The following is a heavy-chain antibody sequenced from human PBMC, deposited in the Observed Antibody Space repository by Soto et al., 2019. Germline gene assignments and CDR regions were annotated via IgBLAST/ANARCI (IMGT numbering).Heavy chain of an antibody. Sequence: TGGSLRLSCAASGFTFSNAWMSWVRQAPGKGLEWVGRIKSKTDGGTTDYAAPVKGRFTISRDDSKNTLYLQMNSLKTEDTAVYYCTTIVVVIVNWFDPWGQGTLVTVSS. J-gene: IGHJ5*02. CDR1: GFTFSNAW. V-gene: IGHV3-15*01. D-gene: IGHD3-22*01. CDR3: TTIVVVIVNWFDP. CDR2: IKSKTDGGTT.